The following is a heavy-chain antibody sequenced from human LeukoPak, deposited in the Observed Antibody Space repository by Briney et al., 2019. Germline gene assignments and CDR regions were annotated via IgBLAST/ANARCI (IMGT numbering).Heavy chain of an antibody. CDR3: ARVGYSYAYYYYYYMDV. V-gene: IGHV1-2*02. CDR2: INPNSGGT. D-gene: IGHD5-18*01. CDR1: GYTFTGYY. Sequence: ASVKVSCKASGYTFTGYYMHWVRQAPGQGLEWMGWINPNSGGTNYAQKLQGRVTMTTDTSTSTAYMELRSLRSDDTAVYYCARVGYSYAYYYYYYMDVWGKGTTVTVSS. J-gene: IGHJ6*03.